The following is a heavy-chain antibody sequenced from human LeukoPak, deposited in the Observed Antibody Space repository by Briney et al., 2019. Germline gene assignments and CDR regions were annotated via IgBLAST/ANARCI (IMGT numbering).Heavy chain of an antibody. Sequence: SETLSLTCTVSGYSISSGYFWGWMRQPPGKGLEWMGSIFHSGSTYYNPSLKSRVTISVDTSKNQFSLKLTSVTAADTAVYYCARDRPSWSGDKSIHYWGQGTLVTVSS. D-gene: IGHD3-10*01. CDR3: ARDRPSWSGDKSIHY. J-gene: IGHJ4*02. V-gene: IGHV4-38-2*02. CDR2: IFHSGST. CDR1: GYSISSGYF.